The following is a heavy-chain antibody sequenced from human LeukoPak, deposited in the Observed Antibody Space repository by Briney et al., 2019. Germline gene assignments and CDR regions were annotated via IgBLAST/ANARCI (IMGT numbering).Heavy chain of an antibody. CDR1: GYTFISYY. J-gene: IGHJ4*02. D-gene: IGHD4-23*01. V-gene: IGHV1-46*01. CDR2: INPSGGST. Sequence: GASVKVSCKASGYTFISYYMHWVRQAPGQGLEWMGIINPSGGSTSYAQKFQGRVTMTRDTSTSTVYMELSSLRSEDTAVYYCAIATMTTVVNPTLDYWGQGTLVTVSS. CDR3: AIATMTTVVNPTLDY.